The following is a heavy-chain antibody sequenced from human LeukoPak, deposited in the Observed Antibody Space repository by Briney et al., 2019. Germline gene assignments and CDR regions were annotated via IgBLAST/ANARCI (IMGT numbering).Heavy chain of an antibody. J-gene: IGHJ4*02. CDR1: GYTFTGYY. V-gene: IGHV1-2*04. Sequence: ASVTVSCKASGYTFTGYYMHWVRQAPGQGLEWMGWINPNSGGTNYAQKFQGWVTMTRDTSISTAYMELSRLRSDDTAVYYCARSHCSGGSCPDYWGQGTLVTVSS. CDR3: ARSHCSGGSCPDY. CDR2: INPNSGGT. D-gene: IGHD2-15*01.